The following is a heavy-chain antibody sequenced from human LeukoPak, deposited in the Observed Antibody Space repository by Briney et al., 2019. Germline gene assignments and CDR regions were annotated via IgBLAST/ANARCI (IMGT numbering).Heavy chain of an antibody. CDR2: ISYDGSNK. D-gene: IGHD2-15*01. V-gene: IGHV3-30*04. Sequence: GGSLRLSCAASGFTFSSYAMHWVRQAPGKGLEWVAVISYDGSNKYYADSVKGRFTISRDNSKNTLYLQMNSLRAEDTAVYYCAIGRNSNCSGGSCYSEFDYWGQGTLVTVSS. J-gene: IGHJ4*02. CDR1: GFTFSSYA. CDR3: AIGRNSNCSGGSCYSEFDY.